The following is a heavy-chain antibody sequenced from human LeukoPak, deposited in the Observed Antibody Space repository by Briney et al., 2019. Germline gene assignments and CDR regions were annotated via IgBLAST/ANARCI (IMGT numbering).Heavy chain of an antibody. CDR1: GGSFSGYY. J-gene: IGHJ4*02. D-gene: IGHD6-13*01. CDR3: ARVAAAGTVVDY. Sequence: SETLSLTCAVYGGSFSGYYWSWIRQPPGKGLEWIGEINHSGSTNYNPSLKSRVTISVDTSKNQFSLKLSSVTAADTAVYYCARVAAAGTVVDYWGQGTLVTVSS. V-gene: IGHV4-34*01. CDR2: INHSGST.